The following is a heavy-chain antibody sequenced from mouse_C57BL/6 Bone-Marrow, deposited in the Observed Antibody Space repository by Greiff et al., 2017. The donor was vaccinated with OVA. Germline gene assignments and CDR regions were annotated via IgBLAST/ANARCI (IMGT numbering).Heavy chain of an antibody. D-gene: IGHD2-2*01. CDR2: ISYDGSN. CDR3: ARATKRYGYDGAWFAY. V-gene: IGHV3-6*01. CDR1: GYSITSGYY. Sequence: DVQLQESGPGLVKPSQSLSLTCSVTGYSITSGYYWNWIRQFPGNKLEWMGYISYDGSNNYNPSLKNRISITRDTSKNQFFLKLNSVTTEDTATYYCARATKRYGYDGAWFAYWGQGTLVTVSA. J-gene: IGHJ3*01.